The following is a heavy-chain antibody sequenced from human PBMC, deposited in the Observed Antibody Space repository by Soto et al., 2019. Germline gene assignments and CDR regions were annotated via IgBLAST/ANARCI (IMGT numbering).Heavy chain of an antibody. J-gene: IGHJ4*02. CDR1: GFTFSSYD. Sequence: EVQLLESGGNLVQPGGSLRLSCVASGFTFSSYDMSWVRQAPGKGLEWVSLINTSGGGTYYADSVKGRFTISRDNSKNTLYLQVNSLRAEDTAVYYCAKGGWLDSWGQGTLVTFSS. CDR3: AKGGWLDS. CDR2: INTSGGGT. D-gene: IGHD2-15*01. V-gene: IGHV3-23*01.